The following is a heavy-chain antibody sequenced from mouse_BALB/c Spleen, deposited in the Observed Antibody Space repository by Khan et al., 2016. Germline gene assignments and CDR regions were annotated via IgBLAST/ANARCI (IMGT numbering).Heavy chain of an antibody. Sequence: QIQLVQSGPELKKPGETVKISCKASGYTFTNYGMNWVKQAPGKGLKWMGWINTYTGEPTYADDFKGRFAFSLETSASTAYLQINNLKNEDTATYFCATTVVAGAWFAYRGQGTLVTVSA. CDR1: GYTFTNYG. V-gene: IGHV9-3-1*01. J-gene: IGHJ3*01. CDR2: INTYTGEP. D-gene: IGHD1-1*01. CDR3: ATTVVAGAWFAY.